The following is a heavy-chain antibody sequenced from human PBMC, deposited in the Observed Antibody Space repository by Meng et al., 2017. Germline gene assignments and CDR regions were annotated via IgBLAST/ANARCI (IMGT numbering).Heavy chain of an antibody. CDR2: IYYSGST. CDR3: ARWRYGDYVGRDWYFDL. Sequence: VRLRGSGPELVMPSQPLSLTCTVSRGSISRGGYYWSWIRQHPGKGLEWIGYIYYSGSTYYNPSLKSRVTISVDTSKNQFSLKLSSVTAADTAVYYCARWRYGDYVGRDWYFDLWGRGTLVTVFS. CDR1: RGSISRGGYY. D-gene: IGHD4-17*01. V-gene: IGHV4-31*03. J-gene: IGHJ2*01.